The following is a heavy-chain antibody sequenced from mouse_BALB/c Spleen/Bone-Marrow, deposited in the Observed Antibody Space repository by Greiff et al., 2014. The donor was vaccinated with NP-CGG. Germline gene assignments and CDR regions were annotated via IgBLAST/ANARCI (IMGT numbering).Heavy chain of an antibody. CDR3: ALYDYDGLSWFAY. V-gene: IGHV1-82*01. D-gene: IGHD2-4*01. CDR1: GYAFSSSW. CDR2: IYPGDGNT. J-gene: IGHJ3*01. Sequence: VKLMESGPELVKPGASVKISCKASGYAFSSSWMNWVKQRPGQGLEWIGRIYPGDGNTNYNGKFKGEATLTADKSSTTAYMQLSSLTSVDSAVYFCALYDYDGLSWFAYWGQGTLVTVSA.